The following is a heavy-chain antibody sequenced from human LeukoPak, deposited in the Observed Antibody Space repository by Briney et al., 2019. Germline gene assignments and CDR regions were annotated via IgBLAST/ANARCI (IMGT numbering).Heavy chain of an antibody. CDR2: TYTSGDT. CDR1: RASISDNY. CDR3: TIGGAAGSLAH. J-gene: IGHJ4*02. D-gene: IGHD6-13*01. Sequence: SETLSLTCTVSRASISDNYWSWIRQPAGKELEWIGRTYTSGDTNYNPSLKSRASVSVDTSKNQFYLSPRYVTAADTAVYYCTIGGAAGSLAHWGPGTLVTVSS. V-gene: IGHV4-4*07.